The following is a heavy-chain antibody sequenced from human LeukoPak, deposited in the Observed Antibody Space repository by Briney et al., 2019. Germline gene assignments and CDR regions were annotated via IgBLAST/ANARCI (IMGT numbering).Heavy chain of an antibody. V-gene: IGHV3-21*01. CDR3: ARVALSMGKNGFDI. CDR1: GFTFSTYS. Sequence: WGSRSLSCAASGFTFSTYSMNWVRQAPGKGLEWVSSISSSSSYIYYADSVKGRFTISRDNAKNSLYLQTNSLRAEDTALYYCARVALSMGKNGFDIWGQGTMVPVFS. J-gene: IGHJ3*02. D-gene: IGHD2/OR15-2a*01. CDR2: ISSSSSYI.